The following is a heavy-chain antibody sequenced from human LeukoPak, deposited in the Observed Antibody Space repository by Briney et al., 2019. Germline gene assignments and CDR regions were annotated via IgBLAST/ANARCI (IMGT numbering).Heavy chain of an antibody. V-gene: IGHV3-23*01. Sequence: GGSLRLSCAASGFTFSSYAMSWVRQAPGKGLEWVSAISGSGGSTYYADSVKGRFTISRDNSKSTLYLQMNSLRAEDTAVYYCAKKSEKRYEYSYDKGYYFDYWGQGTLVTVSS. CDR3: AKKSEKRYEYSYDKGYYFDY. CDR1: GFTFSSYA. J-gene: IGHJ4*02. D-gene: IGHD5-18*01. CDR2: ISGSGGST.